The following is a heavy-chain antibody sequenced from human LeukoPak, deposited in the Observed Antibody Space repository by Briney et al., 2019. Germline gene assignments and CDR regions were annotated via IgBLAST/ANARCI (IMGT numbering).Heavy chain of an antibody. CDR1: GFTFSNAW. V-gene: IGHV3-15*01. CDR3: TTVTSYYDSSGQDAFDI. J-gene: IGHJ3*02. Sequence: GGSLRLSCAASGFTFSNAWMSWSRQAPGKGRGGVAGIKGKIDGGTTDYAAPVKGRFTISRDDSKNTLYLQMNSLKTEDTAVYYCTTVTSYYDSSGQDAFDIWGQGTMVTVSS. D-gene: IGHD3-22*01. CDR2: IKGKIDGGTT.